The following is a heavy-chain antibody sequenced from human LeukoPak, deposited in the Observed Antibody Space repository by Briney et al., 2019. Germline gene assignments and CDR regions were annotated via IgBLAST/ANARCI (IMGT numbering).Heavy chain of an antibody. Sequence: GGSLRLSCAASGFTFDDYAMHWVRQAPGKGLEWVSLISWDGGSTYYADSVKGRFTISRDNSKNSLYLQMNSLRAEDTALYYCAKDTSRDGYNQVDYWGQGTLVTVSS. J-gene: IGHJ4*02. CDR1: GFTFDDYA. V-gene: IGHV3-43D*03. CDR3: AKDTSRDGYNQVDY. CDR2: ISWDGGST. D-gene: IGHD5-24*01.